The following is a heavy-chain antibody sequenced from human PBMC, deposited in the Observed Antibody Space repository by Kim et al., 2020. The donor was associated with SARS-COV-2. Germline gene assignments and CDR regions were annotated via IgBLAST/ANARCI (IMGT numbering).Heavy chain of an antibody. D-gene: IGHD7-27*01. CDR1: GFSLTTSGVG. CDR2: IFWDDDK. CDR3: AHRPPTGDLDD. Sequence: SGPTLVNPTQTLTLTCTFSGFSLTTSGVGVGWIRQPPGKALEWLAIIFWDDDKRYSPSLKSRFTITKDTSKNQVVLTMTNMDPVDTATYYCAHRPPTGDLDDWGQGTLDTVSS. J-gene: IGHJ4*02. V-gene: IGHV2-5*02.